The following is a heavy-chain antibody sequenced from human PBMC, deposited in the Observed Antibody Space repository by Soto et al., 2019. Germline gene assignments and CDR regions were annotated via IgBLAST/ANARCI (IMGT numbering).Heavy chain of an antibody. D-gene: IGHD1-26*01. Sequence: SQTLSLTCAISGDSVSSNSVAWNWIRQSPSRGLEWLGRTYYKSKWYNDYAVSVKSRITINPDTSKNQFSLQLNSVTPEDTAVYYCARDTPAKGSYFDYWGQRTLVTVSS. CDR2: TYYKSKWYN. CDR1: GDSVSSNSVA. V-gene: IGHV6-1*01. CDR3: ARDTPAKGSYFDY. J-gene: IGHJ4*02.